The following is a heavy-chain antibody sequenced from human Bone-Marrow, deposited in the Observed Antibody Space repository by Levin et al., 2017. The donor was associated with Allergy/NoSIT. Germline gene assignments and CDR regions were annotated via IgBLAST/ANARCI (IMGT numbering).Heavy chain of an antibody. CDR1: AFTFSDYF. Sequence: LSLTCAASAFTFSDYFMSWIRQAPGKGLEWVSYISDSGGTIYYADSVKGRFTVSRDNTKNSLYLQMNSLRADDTAVYYCARENRDGYNSPFDYWGQGTLVTVSS. CDR3: ARENRDGYNSPFDY. CDR2: ISDSGGTI. J-gene: IGHJ4*02. V-gene: IGHV3-11*01. D-gene: IGHD5-24*01.